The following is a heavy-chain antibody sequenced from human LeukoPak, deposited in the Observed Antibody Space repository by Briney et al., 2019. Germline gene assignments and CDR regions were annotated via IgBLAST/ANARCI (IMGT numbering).Heavy chain of an antibody. J-gene: IGHJ4*02. CDR3: ARVSGSYPYYFDY. CDR1: GGSVSSDSYY. Sequence: SETLSLTCSVSGGSVSSDSYYWSWIRRPPGKGLEWIGYIYYSGSTNYNPSLKSRVIISIDTSKNQFSLKLSSVAAADTAVYYCARVSGSYPYYFDYWGQGTLVTVSS. CDR2: IYYSGST. D-gene: IGHD1-26*01. V-gene: IGHV4-61*01.